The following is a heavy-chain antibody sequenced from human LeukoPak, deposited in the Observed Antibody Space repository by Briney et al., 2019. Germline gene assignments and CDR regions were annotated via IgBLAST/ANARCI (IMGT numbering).Heavy chain of an antibody. CDR3: ARDLSFYSSGFSPFDY. Sequence: WASVKVSCKASGYTFTSYGISWVRQAPGQGLEWMGWISAYNGNTNYAQKLQGRVTMTTDTSTSTAYMELRSLRSDDTAVYYCARDLSFYSSGFSPFDYWGQGTLVTVSS. J-gene: IGHJ4*02. CDR2: ISAYNGNT. V-gene: IGHV1-18*01. D-gene: IGHD6-19*01. CDR1: GYTFTSYG.